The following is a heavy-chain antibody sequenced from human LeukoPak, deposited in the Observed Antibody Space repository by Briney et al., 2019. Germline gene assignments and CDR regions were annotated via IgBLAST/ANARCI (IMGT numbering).Heavy chain of an antibody. Sequence: PGGSLRLSCAASGFTFSSYGVHWVRQAPGKGLEWVSAISGSGGSTYYADSVKGRFTVSRDNSKNTLYLQMNSLRAEDTAVYYCAKEDYYDSRGGPDYWGQGTLVTVSS. CDR3: AKEDYYDSRGGPDY. V-gene: IGHV3-23*01. D-gene: IGHD3-22*01. J-gene: IGHJ4*02. CDR1: GFTFSSYG. CDR2: ISGSGGST.